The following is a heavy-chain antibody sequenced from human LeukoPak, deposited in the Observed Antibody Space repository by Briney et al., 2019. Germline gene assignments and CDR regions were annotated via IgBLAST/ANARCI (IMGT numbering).Heavy chain of an antibody. Sequence: QPGGSLRLSCAASGFTFSSYGMHWVRQAPGKGLEWVAVISYDGSNKYYADSVKGRFTISRDNSKNTPYLQMNSLRAEDTAVYYCARGDMGTETSSNAFDIWGQGTVVTVSS. V-gene: IGHV3-30*03. CDR3: ARGDMGTETSSNAFDI. CDR1: GFTFSSYG. D-gene: IGHD2-8*02. CDR2: ISYDGSNK. J-gene: IGHJ3*02.